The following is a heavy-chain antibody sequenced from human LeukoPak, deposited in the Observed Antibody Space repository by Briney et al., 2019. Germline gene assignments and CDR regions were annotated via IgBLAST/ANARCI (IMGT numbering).Heavy chain of an antibody. CDR1: GYSITSGYY. CDR2: IYHSGNT. Sequence: PTETLSLTCTVSGYSITSGYYWAWIRQSPGKGLEWIGSIYHSGNTYYTPSLKSRVIILVGTSKNQFSLQLGSVTPTDTAVYYCARAGYCSGVSCYSAVPGKYWGQGALVTVSS. V-gene: IGHV4-38-2*02. CDR3: ARAGYCSGVSCYSAVPGKY. D-gene: IGHD2-15*01. J-gene: IGHJ4*02.